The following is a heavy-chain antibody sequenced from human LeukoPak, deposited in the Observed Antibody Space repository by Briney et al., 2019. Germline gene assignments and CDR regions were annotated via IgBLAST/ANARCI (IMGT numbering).Heavy chain of an antibody. J-gene: IGHJ4*02. V-gene: IGHV1-69*06. CDR1: GGTFSSYA. CDR2: IIPIFGTA. D-gene: IGHD4-17*01. Sequence: SVKVSCKASGGTFSSYAISWVRQAPGQGLEWMGGIIPIFGTANYAQKFQGRVTITADKSTSTAYMELSSLRSEDTAVYYCATSRDYGDQYYFDYWSQGTLVTVSS. CDR3: ATSRDYGDQYYFDY.